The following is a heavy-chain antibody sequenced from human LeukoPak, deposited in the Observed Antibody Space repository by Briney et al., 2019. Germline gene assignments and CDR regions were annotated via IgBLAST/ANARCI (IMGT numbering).Heavy chain of an antibody. CDR3: ARGNVFDY. V-gene: IGHV4-59*01. CDR2: IYHSGSS. J-gene: IGHJ4*02. CDR1: GDSITSYY. Sequence: SETLSLTCTVSGDSITSYYWNWIRQTPGKGLEWIGYIYHSGSSNYNPSLKSRVTLSIDTSRNQFSLKLTSVTAADTAVYYCARGNVFDYWGQGTLVTVSS.